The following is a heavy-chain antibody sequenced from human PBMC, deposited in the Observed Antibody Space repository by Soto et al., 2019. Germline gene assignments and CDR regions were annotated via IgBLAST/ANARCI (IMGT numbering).Heavy chain of an antibody. D-gene: IGHD2-15*01. CDR3: VKERADFVTVPHATSGMDV. CDR2: LSYDGNHD. V-gene: IGHV3-30*18. Sequence: QIQLVQSGGGVVQPGGALRLSCTASGFSFNKFGMHWVRQTPGKGLEWVASLSYDGNHDFYADSVTGRLIISRDNSKNTLYLQVNTLTVDDSAVYYCVKERADFVTVPHATSGMDVWGPGTTVTASS. J-gene: IGHJ6*02. CDR1: GFSFNKFG.